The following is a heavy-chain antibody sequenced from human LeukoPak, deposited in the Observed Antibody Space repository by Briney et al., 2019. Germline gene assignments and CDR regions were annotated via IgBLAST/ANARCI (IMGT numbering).Heavy chain of an antibody. Sequence: GGSLRLSCAASGFTFSNYWMSWVRQAPGKGLEWVANIKQDGSEKYYVDSVKGRFTISRDNAKNSLYLQMNSLRAEDTAVYYCARGVGATLAFDIWGQGTMVTVSS. D-gene: IGHD1-26*01. V-gene: IGHV3-7*01. J-gene: IGHJ3*02. CDR3: ARGVGATLAFDI. CDR2: IKQDGSEK. CDR1: GFTFSNYW.